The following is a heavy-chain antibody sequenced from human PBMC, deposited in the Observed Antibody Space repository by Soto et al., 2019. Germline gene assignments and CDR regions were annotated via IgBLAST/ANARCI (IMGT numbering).Heavy chain of an antibody. D-gene: IGHD4-4*01. J-gene: IGHJ5*02. CDR1: GFTFSSYG. Sequence: QVQLVESGGGVVQPGRSLRLSCAASGFTFSSYGMHWVRQAPGKGLEWVAVMWYDGSNKYYADSVKGRFTISRDNSKNTLYLKMNSLRAEDTAVYYCASWRLQGFDPWGQGTLVTVSS. CDR2: MWYDGSNK. V-gene: IGHV3-33*01. CDR3: ASWRLQGFDP.